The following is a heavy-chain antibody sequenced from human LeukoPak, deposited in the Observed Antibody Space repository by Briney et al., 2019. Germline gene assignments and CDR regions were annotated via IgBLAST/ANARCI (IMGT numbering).Heavy chain of an antibody. CDR1: GFTFSSYA. CDR3: ARDKGIAVAGKEAALDY. V-gene: IGHV3-30-3*01. J-gene: IGHJ4*02. D-gene: IGHD6-19*01. Sequence: HPGGSLKLSCAASGFTFSSYAMHWVRQAPGKGPEWVAVISYDGSNKYYTDSVKGRFTISRDNSKNTLYLQMNSLRAEDTAVYYCARDKGIAVAGKEAALDYWGQGTLVTVSS. CDR2: ISYDGSNK.